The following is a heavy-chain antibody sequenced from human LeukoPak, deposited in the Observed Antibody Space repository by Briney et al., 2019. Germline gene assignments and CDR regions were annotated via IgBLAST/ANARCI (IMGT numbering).Heavy chain of an antibody. V-gene: IGHV4-39*07. Sequence: MPSETLSLTCTVSGGSISSSSYYWGWIRQPPGKGLEWIGSIYYSGSTYYNPSLKSRVTISVDTSKNQFSLKLSSVTAADTAVYYCARTSVPAAISPYFFDSWGQGTLVTVSS. D-gene: IGHD2-2*02. CDR2: IYYSGST. CDR3: ARTSVPAAISPYFFDS. CDR1: GGSISSSSYY. J-gene: IGHJ4*02.